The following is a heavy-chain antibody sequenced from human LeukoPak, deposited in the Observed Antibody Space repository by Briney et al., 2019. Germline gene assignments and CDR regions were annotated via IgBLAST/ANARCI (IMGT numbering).Heavy chain of an antibody. V-gene: IGHV1-18*01. J-gene: IGHJ3*01. CDR1: GYTFTSNG. Sequence: GASVKVSCKASGYTFTSNGITWVRQAPGQGLEWVGWISCNNGDTRYPQKLQGRVTVTTDTSTSTVYMELRGLRSDDTAVYYCAFLAARPVWGQGTMVTVSS. CDR3: AFLAARPV. D-gene: IGHD6-6*01. CDR2: ISCNNGDT.